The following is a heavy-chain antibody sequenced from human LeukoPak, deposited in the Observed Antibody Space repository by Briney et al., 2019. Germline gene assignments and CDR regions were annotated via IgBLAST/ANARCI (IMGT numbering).Heavy chain of an antibody. V-gene: IGHV4-59*01. J-gene: IGHJ4*02. Sequence: PSETLSLTCTVSGGSISSYYWSWIRQPPGKGLEWIGYIYYSGSTNYNPSLKSRVTISVDTSKNQFSLKLSSVTAGDTAVYYCARDQGYYFDYWGQGTLVTVSS. CDR1: GGSISSYY. CDR3: ARDQGYYFDY. CDR2: IYYSGST.